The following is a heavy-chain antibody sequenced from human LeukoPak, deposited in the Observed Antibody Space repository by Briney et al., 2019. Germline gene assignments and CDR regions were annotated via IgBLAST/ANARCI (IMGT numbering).Heavy chain of an antibody. CDR3: ARDRSDILTGFDY. V-gene: IGHV3-21*01. CDR1: GFTFSYYG. Sequence: PGGSLRLSCAASGFTFSYYGMNWVRQAPGKGLEWVSSISSSSSYIYYADSVKGRFTISRDNAKNSLYLQMNSLRAEDTAVYYCARDRSDILTGFDYWGQGTLVTVSS. CDR2: ISSSSSYI. D-gene: IGHD3-9*01. J-gene: IGHJ4*02.